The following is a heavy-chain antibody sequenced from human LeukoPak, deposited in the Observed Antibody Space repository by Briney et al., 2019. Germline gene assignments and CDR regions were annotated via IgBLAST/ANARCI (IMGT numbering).Heavy chain of an antibody. D-gene: IGHD4-17*01. CDR3: AKDIYAYVTNCFFDY. CDR1: GLTLSSYA. V-gene: IGHV3-23*01. CDR2: STVGGTNT. Sequence: GGSLRLSCAASGLTLSSYAMSWVRQAPGTGLEWVSGSTVGGTNTHYADSVKGRFTISRDHSKNMLYLQMNSLRAEDTAIYYCAKDIYAYVTNCFFDYWGQGSLVTVSS. J-gene: IGHJ4*02.